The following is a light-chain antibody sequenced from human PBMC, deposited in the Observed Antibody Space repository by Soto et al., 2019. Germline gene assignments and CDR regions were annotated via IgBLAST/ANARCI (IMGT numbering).Light chain of an antibody. CDR3: SSQTGSGTML. J-gene: IGLJ2*01. CDR2: EVS. V-gene: IGLV2-14*01. CDR1: SRDVGAYNF. Sequence: QSALTQPASVSGSPGQSITISCTGTSRDVGAYNFVSWYQQFPGKDPKLMIYEVSNRPSGVSDRFSGSKSGNTASLIISGLQAEEEADYYCSSQTGSGTMLFGGGTKLTVL.